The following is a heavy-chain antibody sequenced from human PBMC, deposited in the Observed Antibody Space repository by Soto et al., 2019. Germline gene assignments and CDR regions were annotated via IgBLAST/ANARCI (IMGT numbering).Heavy chain of an antibody. J-gene: IGHJ4*02. Sequence: GGSLRLSCAASGFTFISYAMHWVLQAPGKGLGWVAVISYDGSNKYYADSVKGRFTISRDNSKNTLYLQMNSLRAEDTAVYYCARELTSEQWLVACFDYWGQGTLVTVSS. CDR3: ARELTSEQWLVACFDY. CDR1: GFTFISYA. V-gene: IGHV3-30-3*01. CDR2: ISYDGSNK. D-gene: IGHD6-19*01.